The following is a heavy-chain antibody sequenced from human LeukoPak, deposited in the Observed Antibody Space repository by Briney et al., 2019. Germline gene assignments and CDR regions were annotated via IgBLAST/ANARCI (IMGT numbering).Heavy chain of an antibody. V-gene: IGHV3-23*01. Sequence: SXXASXXTFSSYAMSWVRQAPGKGLEWVSAISGNGGSTYYADSVKGRFTISRDNSKNTLYLQMNSLRAEDTAVYYCAKDLDYDILTGYLFDYWGQGTLVTVSS. J-gene: IGHJ4*02. CDR3: AKDLDYDILTGYLFDY. D-gene: IGHD3-9*01. CDR2: ISGNGGST. CDR1: XXTFSSYA.